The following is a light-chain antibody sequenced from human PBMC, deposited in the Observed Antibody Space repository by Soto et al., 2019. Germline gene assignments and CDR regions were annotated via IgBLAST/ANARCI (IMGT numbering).Light chain of an antibody. CDR1: QSVASN. J-gene: IGKJ1*01. CDR3: QQYDNWPRT. V-gene: IGKV3-15*01. Sequence: EIVVTQSPATLSVSPGERATLSCMASQSVASNFAWYQQKPGQAPRLLIYGASTRATGFPARFSGSGSGTEFTLTISSLQSEDFAVYFCQQYDNWPRTFGQGTKVDNK. CDR2: GAS.